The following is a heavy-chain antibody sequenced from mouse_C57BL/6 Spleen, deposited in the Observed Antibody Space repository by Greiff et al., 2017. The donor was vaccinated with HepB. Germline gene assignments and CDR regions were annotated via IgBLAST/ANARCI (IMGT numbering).Heavy chain of an antibody. CDR2: INPSSVYT. J-gene: IGHJ1*03. V-gene: IGHV1-4*01. CDR1: GYTFTSYT. CDR3: ARGTGGYFDV. Sequence: QVQLQQSGAELARPGASVKISCKASGYTFTSYTMHWVKQRPGQGPEWIGYINPSSVYTKYNQKFKDKATLTADKSSSTAYMQLSSLTSEDSAVYYCARGTGGYFDVWGTGTTVTVSS. D-gene: IGHD3-3*01.